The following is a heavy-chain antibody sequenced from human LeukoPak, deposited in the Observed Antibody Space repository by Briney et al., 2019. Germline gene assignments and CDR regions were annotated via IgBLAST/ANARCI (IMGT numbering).Heavy chain of an antibody. CDR1: GFTFSSYE. CDR2: ISSSGSTT. CDR3: AKDLRYDSSGLVLGDAFDI. D-gene: IGHD3-22*01. V-gene: IGHV3-48*03. Sequence: GGSLRLSCAASGFTFSSYEMNWVRQAPGKGLEWVSYISSSGSTTYYADSVKGRFTISRDNSKNTLYLQMNSLRAEDTAVYYCAKDLRYDSSGLVLGDAFDIWGQGTMVTVSS. J-gene: IGHJ3*02.